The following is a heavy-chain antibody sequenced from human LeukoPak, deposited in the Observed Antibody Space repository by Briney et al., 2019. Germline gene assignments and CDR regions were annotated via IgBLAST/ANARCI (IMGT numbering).Heavy chain of an antibody. Sequence: PGGSLRLSCAASGFTFSSYGMSWVRQAPGKGLEWVSAISGSGGSTYYADSVKGRFTISRDDSKNTLYLQMNNLRAEDTAVYYCAKDGAWLRFDDWGQGILVTASS. D-gene: IGHD5-12*01. J-gene: IGHJ4*02. CDR2: ISGSGGST. CDR3: AKDGAWLRFDD. CDR1: GFTFSSYG. V-gene: IGHV3-23*01.